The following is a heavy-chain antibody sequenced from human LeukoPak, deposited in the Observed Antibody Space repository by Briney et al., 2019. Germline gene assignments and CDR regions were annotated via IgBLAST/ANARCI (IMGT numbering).Heavy chain of an antibody. CDR2: IETKGDT. J-gene: IGHJ2*01. V-gene: IGHV3-13*01. Sequence: PGGSLRLSCAASGLSFSSYDMHWVRQATGKGLEWVSAIETKGDTYYSDSVRGRFTISRENGKNSLYLQMNSLRAGDTAVYYCAREMSDTVTWGWYFDLWGRGTLVTVSS. CDR1: GLSFSSYD. D-gene: IGHD4-17*01. CDR3: AREMSDTVTWGWYFDL.